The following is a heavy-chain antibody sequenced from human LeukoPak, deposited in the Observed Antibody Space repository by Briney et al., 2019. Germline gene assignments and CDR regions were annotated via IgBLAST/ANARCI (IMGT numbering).Heavy chain of an antibody. CDR1: GYTFTSYD. D-gene: IGHD2-2*01. CDR3: ARRSLYCSSTSCYSLFDY. J-gene: IGHJ4*02. V-gene: IGHV1-8*01. CDR2: MNPNSGNT. Sequence: ASVKVSCKASGYTFTSYDINWVRQATGQGLEWMGWMNPNSGNTGYEQKFQGRVTMTRNTSISTAYMELSSLRSEDTAVYYCARRSLYCSSTSCYSLFDYWGQGTLVTVSS.